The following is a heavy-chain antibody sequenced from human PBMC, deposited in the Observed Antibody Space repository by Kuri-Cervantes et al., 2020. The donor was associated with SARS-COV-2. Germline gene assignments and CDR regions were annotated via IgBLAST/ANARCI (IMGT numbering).Heavy chain of an antibody. V-gene: IGHV4-39*01. CDR3: ARHYAFYRFHK. CDR1: GASISSSTYY. J-gene: IGHJ4*02. D-gene: IGHD3-3*02. Sequence: ESLKISCTVSGASISSSTYYWGWIRQSPGKGLEWLGSIYESGDTYYSSSPKSRLSLSVDTSKNQFSLKLTSVTAADTAIYYCARHYAFYRFHKWGQGTQVTVSS. CDR2: IYESGDT.